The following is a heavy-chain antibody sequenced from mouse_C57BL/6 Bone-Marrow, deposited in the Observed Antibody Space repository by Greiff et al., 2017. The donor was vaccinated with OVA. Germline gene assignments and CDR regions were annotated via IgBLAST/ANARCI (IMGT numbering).Heavy chain of an antibody. Sequence: QVQLQQPGAELVKPGASVKMSCKASGYTFTSYWITWVKQRPGQGLEWIGDIYPGSGSTNYNEKFKSKATLTVDTSSSTAYMQLSSLTSEDSAVYYCARQAFITTTCYFDYWGQGTTLTVSS. V-gene: IGHV1-55*01. CDR2: IYPGSGST. CDR1: GYTFTSYW. J-gene: IGHJ2*01. D-gene: IGHD1-2*01. CDR3: ARQAFITTTCYFDY.